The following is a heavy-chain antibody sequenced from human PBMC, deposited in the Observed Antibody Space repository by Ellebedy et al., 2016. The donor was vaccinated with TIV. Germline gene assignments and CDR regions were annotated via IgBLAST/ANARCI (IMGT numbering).Heavy chain of an antibody. J-gene: IGHJ6*02. CDR3: ARAAHFYSYGLDV. Sequence: ASVKVSXXASGYTFTNYGISWVRQAPGQGLEWMGWISAYNGNTNYAQKLQGRVTMTTDTSTSTAYMELRSLRSDDTAVYYCARAAHFYSYGLDVWGQGTTVTVSS. V-gene: IGHV1-18*01. CDR2: ISAYNGNT. D-gene: IGHD2-21*01. CDR1: GYTFTNYG.